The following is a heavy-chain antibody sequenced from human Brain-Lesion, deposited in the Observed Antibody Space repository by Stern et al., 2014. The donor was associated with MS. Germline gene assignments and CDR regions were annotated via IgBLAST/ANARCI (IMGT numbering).Heavy chain of an antibody. CDR1: GFTFGNYW. D-gene: IGHD3-3*01. Sequence: EVQLEESGGGLVQPGGSLTISCTAAGFTFGNYWMTWVRQAPGKGLEWGANITEDGTEKHYVASVKGRLPISREQARNSVSLQINSLRVEDTALYYCARVYNTIYGIVTQRGSGMDVWGQGTTVIVSS. CDR3: ARVYNTIYGIVTQRGSGMDV. V-gene: IGHV3-7*01. J-gene: IGHJ6*02. CDR2: ITEDGTEK.